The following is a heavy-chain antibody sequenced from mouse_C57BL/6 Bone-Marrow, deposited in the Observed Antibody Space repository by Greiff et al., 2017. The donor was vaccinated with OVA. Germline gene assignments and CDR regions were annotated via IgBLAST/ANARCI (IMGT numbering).Heavy chain of an antibody. V-gene: IGHV1-61*01. CDR2: IYPSDSET. CDR1: GYTFTSYW. D-gene: IGHD1-1*01. Sequence: QVQLKQPGAELVRPGSSVKLSCKASGYTFTSYWMDWVKQRPGQGLEWIGNIYPSDSETHYNQKFKDKATLTVDKSSSTAYMQLSSLTSEDSAVYYCARWYYGAMDYWGQGTSVTVSS. CDR3: ARWYYGAMDY. J-gene: IGHJ4*01.